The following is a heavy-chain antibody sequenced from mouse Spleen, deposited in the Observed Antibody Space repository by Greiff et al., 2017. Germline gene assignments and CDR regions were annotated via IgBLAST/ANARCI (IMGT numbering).Heavy chain of an antibody. CDR3: AGSNPYYFDY. V-gene: IGHV1-76*01. Sequence: VKLQQSGAELVRPGASVKLSCKASGYTFTDYYINWVKQRPGQGLEWIARIYPGSGNTYYNEKFKGKATLTAEKSSSTAYMQLSSLTSEDSAVYFCAGSNPYYFDYWGQGTTLTVSS. D-gene: IGHD2-5*01. CDR2: IYPGSGNT. J-gene: IGHJ2*01. CDR1: GYTFTDYY.